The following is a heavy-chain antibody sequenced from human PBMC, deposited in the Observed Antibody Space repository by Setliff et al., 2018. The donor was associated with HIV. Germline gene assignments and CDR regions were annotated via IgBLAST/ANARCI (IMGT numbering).Heavy chain of an antibody. CDR3: AKPLTQWGVSPYHYAVDV. D-gene: IGHD1-26*01. V-gene: IGHV3-23*01. CDR1: GFTFEDYG. CDR2: ISGSGGST. Sequence: GGSLRLPCAVSGFTFEDYGMSWVRQAPGISGSGGSTYYADSVKGRFTISRDNSKNTLYLQMNSLRAEDTAVYYCAKPLTQWGVSPYHYAVDVWGQGTTVTVSS. J-gene: IGHJ6*02.